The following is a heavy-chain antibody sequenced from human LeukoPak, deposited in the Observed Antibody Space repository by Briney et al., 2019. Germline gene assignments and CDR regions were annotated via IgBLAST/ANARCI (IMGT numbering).Heavy chain of an antibody. D-gene: IGHD5-12*01. V-gene: IGHV3-21*01. CDR1: GFTFSTYS. CDR3: ARARGYTGYDPPDY. J-gene: IGHJ4*02. CDR2: ISSSSSYI. Sequence: VQPGRSLRLSCAASGFTFSTYSMNWVRQAPGKGLEWVSSISSSSSYIYYADSVKGRFTISRDNAKNSLYLQMSSLRAEDTAVYYCARARGYTGYDPPDYWGQGTLVTVSS.